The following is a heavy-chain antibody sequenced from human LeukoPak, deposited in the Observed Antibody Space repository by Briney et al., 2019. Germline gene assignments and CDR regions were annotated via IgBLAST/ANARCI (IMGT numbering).Heavy chain of an antibody. D-gene: IGHD3-3*01. V-gene: IGHV4-34*01. CDR1: GGSFSGYY. CDR3: ARVLGPQLRSLGAFDI. Sequence: SETLSLTCAVYGGSFSGYYWSWIRQPPGKGLEWIGEINHSGSTNCNPSLKSRVTISVDTSKNQFSLKLSSVTAADTAVYYCARVLGPQLRSLGAFDIWGQGTMVTVSS. CDR2: INHSGST. J-gene: IGHJ3*02.